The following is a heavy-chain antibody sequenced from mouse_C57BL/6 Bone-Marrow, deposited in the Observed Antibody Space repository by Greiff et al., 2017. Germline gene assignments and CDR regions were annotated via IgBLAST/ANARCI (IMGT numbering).Heavy chain of an antibody. V-gene: IGHV1-50*01. D-gene: IGHD2-3*01. CDR1: GYTFTSYW. CDR2: IDPSDSYP. J-gene: IGHJ4*01. CDR3: AGGLLPYAMDY. Sequence: QVQLQQPGAELVKPGASVKLSCKASGYTFTSYWMQWVKQRPGQGLEWIGEIDPSDSYPNYNQKFKGKATLTVDTTSSTAYMQLSSLTSEDSAVYYCAGGLLPYAMDYWGQGTSVTVSS.